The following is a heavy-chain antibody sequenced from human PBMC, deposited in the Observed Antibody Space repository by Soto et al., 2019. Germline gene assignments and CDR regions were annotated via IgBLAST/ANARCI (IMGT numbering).Heavy chain of an antibody. CDR2: IYYSGST. CDR1: GDSISSSRYY. Sequence: QLQLQESGPGLVKPSETLSLTCTVSGDSISSSRYYWGWIRQPPGKGLEWIGSIYYSGSTYYNPSIKSRVTIAVDTSKNQFSLKLSSVSAADTAMYYCARCGVGTTSSPFDYWGQGTLVTVSS. V-gene: IGHV4-39*01. D-gene: IGHD1-26*01. J-gene: IGHJ4*02. CDR3: ARCGVGTTSSPFDY.